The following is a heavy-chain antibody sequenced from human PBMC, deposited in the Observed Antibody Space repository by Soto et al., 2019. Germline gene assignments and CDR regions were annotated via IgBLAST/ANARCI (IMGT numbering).Heavy chain of an antibody. V-gene: IGHV3-21*01. CDR2: ISTSSSYI. CDR3: ARGLEGATSTNWVDS. CDR1: GFTFNPYN. Sequence: GGSLRLSCEVSGFTFNPYNMNWVRQAPGKGLEWVASISTSSSYIYYAASVEGRFTVSRDNAKNSLYLQMSDLRDEDTAVYYCARGLEGATSTNWVDSWGQGTQVNVS. D-gene: IGHD1-1*01. J-gene: IGHJ5*01.